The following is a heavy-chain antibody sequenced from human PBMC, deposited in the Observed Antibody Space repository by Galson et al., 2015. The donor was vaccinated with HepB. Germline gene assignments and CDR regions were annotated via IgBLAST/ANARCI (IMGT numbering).Heavy chain of an antibody. D-gene: IGHD2-2*01. CDR2: ISSSSTYM. J-gene: IGHJ3*02. CDR1: GFTFTVYS. Sequence: SLRLSCAASGFTFTVYSMNWVRQAPGRGLEWVSSISSSSTYMYYADSVKGRFTISRDNAKNSLYLQMNSLRAEDTAVYYCARDCSSTSCYSDAFDIWGQGTMVTVSS. V-gene: IGHV3-21*01. CDR3: ARDCSSTSCYSDAFDI.